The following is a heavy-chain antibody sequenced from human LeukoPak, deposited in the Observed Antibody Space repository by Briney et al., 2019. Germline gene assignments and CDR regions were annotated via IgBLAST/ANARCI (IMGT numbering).Heavy chain of an antibody. CDR3: AKDAYSGSALGY. Sequence: GGSLRLSCAASGFTFSSSGMHWVRQAPGKGLEWVAVISYDGSNKYYTDSVKGRFTISRDNSKNTLYLQMNSLRAEDTAVYYCAKDAYSGSALGYWGQGTLVTVSS. J-gene: IGHJ4*02. CDR1: GFTFSSSG. D-gene: IGHD1-26*01. CDR2: ISYDGSNK. V-gene: IGHV3-30*18.